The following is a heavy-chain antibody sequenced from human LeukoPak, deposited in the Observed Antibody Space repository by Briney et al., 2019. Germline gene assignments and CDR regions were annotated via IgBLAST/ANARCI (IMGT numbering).Heavy chain of an antibody. D-gene: IGHD3-16*01. CDR3: ARGGGITSQPWVYYYMDV. CDR1: GGSFSGYY. J-gene: IGHJ6*03. V-gene: IGHV4-34*01. CDR2: INHSGST. Sequence: PSETLSLTCAVYGGSFSGYYWSWIRQPPGKGLEWIGEINHSGSTNYNPSLKSRVTISVDTSKNQFSLKLSSVTAADTAVYYCARGGGITSQPWVYYYMDVWGKGTTVTVSS.